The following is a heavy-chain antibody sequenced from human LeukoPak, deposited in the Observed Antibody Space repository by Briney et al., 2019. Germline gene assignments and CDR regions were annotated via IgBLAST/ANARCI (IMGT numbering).Heavy chain of an antibody. Sequence: ASVKVSCKASGYTFTSYYMHWVRQAPGQGLEWMGIINPSGGSTSYAQKFQGRVTMTRDTSTSTVYMELSSLRSEDTAVYYCARAGKSFYDSGGYYSWFDPWGQGTLVTVSS. CDR3: ARAGKSFYDSGGYYSWFDP. CDR1: GYTFTSYY. D-gene: IGHD3-22*01. V-gene: IGHV1-46*01. J-gene: IGHJ5*02. CDR2: INPSGGST.